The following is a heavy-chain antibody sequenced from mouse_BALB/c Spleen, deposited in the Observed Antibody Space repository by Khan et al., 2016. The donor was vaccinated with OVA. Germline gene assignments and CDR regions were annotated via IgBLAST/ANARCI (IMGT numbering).Heavy chain of an antibody. CDR2: IDPANGNT. V-gene: IGHV14-3*02. CDR1: GFNIKDTY. J-gene: IGHJ4*01. Sequence: VQLKQSGAELVKPGASVKLSCTASGFNIKDTYMHWVKQRPEQGLEWIGRIDPANGNTKYDPKFQGKATITADTSSNTAYLQLSSLTSEDTAVDYCARSTIITAMDYWGQGASVTVSS. CDR3: ARSTIITAMDY. D-gene: IGHD2-4*01.